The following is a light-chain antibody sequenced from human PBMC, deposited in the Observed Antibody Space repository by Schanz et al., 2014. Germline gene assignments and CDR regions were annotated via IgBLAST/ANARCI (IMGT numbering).Light chain of an antibody. J-gene: IGKJ4*01. CDR3: QQHYITPLT. V-gene: IGKV1-5*01. CDR1: QSVSIW. Sequence: DIQMTQSPSTLSASVGDRVTITCRASQSVSIWLAWYQQKPGKAPKLLIYDASTLESGVPSRFSGSGSGTDFTLTISSLQPDDFATYYCQQHYITPLTFGGGTKVEIK. CDR2: DAS.